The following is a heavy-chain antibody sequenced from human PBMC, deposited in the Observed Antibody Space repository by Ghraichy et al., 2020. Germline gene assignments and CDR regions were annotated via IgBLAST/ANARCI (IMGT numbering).Heavy chain of an antibody. CDR3: AKDKSQWLVPFDY. CDR2: ISGSGGST. Sequence: GGSLRLSCAASGFTFSSYAMSWVRQAPGKGLEWVSAISGSGGSTYSADSVKGRFTISRDNSKNTLYLQMNSLRAEDTAVYYCAKDKSQWLVPFDYWGQGTLVTVSS. D-gene: IGHD6-19*01. CDR1: GFTFSSYA. J-gene: IGHJ4*02. V-gene: IGHV3-23*01.